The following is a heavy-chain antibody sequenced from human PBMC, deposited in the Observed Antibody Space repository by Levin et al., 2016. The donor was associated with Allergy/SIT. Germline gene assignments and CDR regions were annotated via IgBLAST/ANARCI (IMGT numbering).Heavy chain of an antibody. J-gene: IGHJ4*02. D-gene: IGHD5-24*01. Sequence: GSLRLSCAVYGGSFSDYYWSWIRQPPGKGLEWIGEINHGGSTNYNPSLKSRVTISVDTSKNQFSLKLSSVTAADTAVYHCARGGGGYYVDYWGQGTLVTVSS. V-gene: IGHV4-34*01. CDR1: GGSFSDYY. CDR2: INHGGST. CDR3: ARGGGGYYVDY.